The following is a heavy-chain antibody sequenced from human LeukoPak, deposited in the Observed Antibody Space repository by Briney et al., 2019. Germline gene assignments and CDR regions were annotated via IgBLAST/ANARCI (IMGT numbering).Heavy chain of an antibody. CDR1: GFIFSSHS. D-gene: IGHD1-26*01. V-gene: IGHV3-48*02. CDR3: ARAPYSGSRHAHLSVQD. CDR2: ISSSSSTM. J-gene: IGHJ4*02. Sequence: GGSLRLSCAASGFIFSSHSMNWVRQAPGKGLEWVAYISSSSSTMYYADSVKGRFTISRDNAKSSLYLQMNSLRDEDTAVYYCARAPYSGSRHAHLSVQDWGQGTLVTVSS.